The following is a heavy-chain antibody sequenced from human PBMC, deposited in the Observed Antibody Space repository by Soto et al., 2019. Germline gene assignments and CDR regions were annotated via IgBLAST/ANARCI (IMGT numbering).Heavy chain of an antibody. CDR1: GYKFTTYF. J-gene: IGHJ1*01. D-gene: IGHD2-15*01. CDR2: IHPSGDT. CDR3: VRGYCTTSPCSGDFQF. V-gene: IGHV1-46*01. Sequence: ASVKVSCKASGYKFTTYFIHCVLQAPVQCLEWMGMIHPSGDTGYAQKFRGRVTMAIDTSTTTAYMELRNLTSEDTAVYFSVRGYCTTSPCSGDFQFWGQGTLVTVSS.